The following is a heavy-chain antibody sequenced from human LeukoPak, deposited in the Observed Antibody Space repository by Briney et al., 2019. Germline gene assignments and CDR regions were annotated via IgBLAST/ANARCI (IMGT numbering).Heavy chain of an antibody. CDR3: VRGPTRYYFDY. CDR1: GGSITNYY. V-gene: IGHV4-59*01. Sequence: PSETLSLTCTVSGGSITNYYWSWIRQPPGKGLEWIGHIYYSGSTNYNPSLKSRVTISVDTSKNQFSLKLSSVTAADTAVYYCVRGPTRYYFDYWGQGTLVTVSS. D-gene: IGHD4-11*01. CDR2: IYYSGST. J-gene: IGHJ4*02.